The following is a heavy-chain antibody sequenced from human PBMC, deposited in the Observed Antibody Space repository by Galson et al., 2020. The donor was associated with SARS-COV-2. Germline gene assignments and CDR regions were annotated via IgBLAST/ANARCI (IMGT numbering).Heavy chain of an antibody. CDR1: GFTFNAYS. J-gene: IGHJ6*02. V-gene: IGHV3-21*01. Sequence: GGSLRLSCAVSGFTFNAYSMSWVRQAPGKGLEWVSSISTNSECIYSVDSVKGRFTISRDNAKNSVYLQMNSLRAEDTAVYYCVREASWAMFGMDVWGQGTTVTVSS. CDR2: ISTNSECI. D-gene: IGHD1-26*01. CDR3: VREASWAMFGMDV.